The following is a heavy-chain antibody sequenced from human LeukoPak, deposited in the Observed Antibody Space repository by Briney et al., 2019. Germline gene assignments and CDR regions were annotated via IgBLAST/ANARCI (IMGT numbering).Heavy chain of an antibody. V-gene: IGHV3-23*01. CDR3: AKDRGSGSPLYFDY. D-gene: IGHD3-10*01. J-gene: IGHJ4*02. CDR2: ISGSGGST. Sequence: ETLSLTCTVSGGSVSSYYWSWVRQAPGKGLEWVSAISGSGGSTYYADSVKGRFTISRDNSKNTLYLQMNSLRAEDTAVYYCAKDRGSGSPLYFDYWGQGTLVTVSS. CDR1: GGSVSSYY.